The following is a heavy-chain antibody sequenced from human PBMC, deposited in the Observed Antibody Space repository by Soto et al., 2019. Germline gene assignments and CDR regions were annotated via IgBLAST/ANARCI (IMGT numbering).Heavy chain of an antibody. D-gene: IGHD2-15*01. CDR2: ISSSSSYI. CDR1: GFNFSSYS. CDR3: ARDSCSGGSCYPSFDY. J-gene: IGHJ4*02. Sequence: PGGSLRLSCAASGFNFSSYSMNWVRQAPGKGLEWVSSISSSSSYIYYADSVKGRFTISRDNAKNSLYLQMNSLRAEDTAVYYCARDSCSGGSCYPSFDYWGQGTLVTVSS. V-gene: IGHV3-21*01.